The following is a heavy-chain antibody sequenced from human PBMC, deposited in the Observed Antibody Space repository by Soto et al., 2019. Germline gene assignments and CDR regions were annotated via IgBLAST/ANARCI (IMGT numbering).Heavy chain of an antibody. CDR3: ARTASYDILIE. CDR2: IYHSGST. D-gene: IGHD3-9*01. Sequence: PSETLSLTCAVSGGSISSGGYSWSWIRQPPGKGLEWIGYIYHSGSTYYNPSLKSRVTISVDTSKNQFSLRLSSVTAADTAVYYCARTASYDILIEWGQGTLVTVSS. J-gene: IGHJ4*02. V-gene: IGHV4-30-2*01. CDR1: GGSISSGGYS.